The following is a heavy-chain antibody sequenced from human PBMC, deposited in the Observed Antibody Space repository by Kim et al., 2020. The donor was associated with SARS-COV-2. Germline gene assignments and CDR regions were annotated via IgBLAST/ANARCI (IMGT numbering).Heavy chain of an antibody. CDR2: ISGSGGST. CDR3: AKVSIVVVPAAIGNDAFDI. Sequence: GGSLRLSCAASGFTFSSYAMSWVRQAPGKGLEWVSAISGSGGSTYYADSVKGRFTISRDNSKNTLYLQMNSLRAEDTAVYYCAKVSIVVVPAAIGNDAFDIWGQGTMVTVSS. CDR1: GFTFSSYA. V-gene: IGHV3-23*01. D-gene: IGHD2-2*01. J-gene: IGHJ3*02.